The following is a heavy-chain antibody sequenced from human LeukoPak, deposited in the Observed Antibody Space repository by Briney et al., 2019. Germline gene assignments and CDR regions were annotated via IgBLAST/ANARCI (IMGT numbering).Heavy chain of an antibody. CDR3: ARQQLSQLYYFDY. Sequence: KPAETLSLTCTVSGGSISSYYWSWIRQPAGKGLEWIARIYSSGSTNYNPSLKSRVTISVDTSENQFSLKLSSVTAADTAVYYCARQQLSQLYYFDYWGQGTLVTVSS. J-gene: IGHJ4*02. D-gene: IGHD6-13*01. CDR2: IYSSGST. V-gene: IGHV4-4*07. CDR1: GGSISSYY.